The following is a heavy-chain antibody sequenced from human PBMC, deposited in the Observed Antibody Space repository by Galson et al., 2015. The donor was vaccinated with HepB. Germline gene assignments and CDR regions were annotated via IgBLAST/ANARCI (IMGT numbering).Heavy chain of an antibody. CDR1: GGSISSSSYY. V-gene: IGHV4-61*01. Sequence: SETLSLTCTVSGGSISSSSYYWGWIRQPPGKGLEWIGYIYYSGSTNYNPSLKSRGTISVDTSKNQFSLKLSSVTAADTAVYYCARDGAAAGTGEDNWFDPWGQGTLVTVSS. CDR3: ARDGAAAGTGEDNWFDP. CDR2: IYYSGST. J-gene: IGHJ5*02. D-gene: IGHD6-13*01.